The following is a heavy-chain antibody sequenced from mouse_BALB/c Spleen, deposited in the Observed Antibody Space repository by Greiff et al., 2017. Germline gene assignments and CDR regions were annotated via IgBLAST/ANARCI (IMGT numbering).Heavy chain of an antibody. CDR2: ISYSGST. CDR3: AREEEGNYAYAMDY. CDR1: GYSITSDYA. Sequence: VQLKESGPGLVKPSQSLSLTCTVTGYSITSDYAWNWIRQFPGNKLEWMGYISYSGSTSYNPSLKSRISITRDTSKNQFFLQLNSVTTEDTATYYCAREEEGNYAYAMDYWGQGTSVTVSS. V-gene: IGHV3-2*02. D-gene: IGHD2-1*01. J-gene: IGHJ4*01.